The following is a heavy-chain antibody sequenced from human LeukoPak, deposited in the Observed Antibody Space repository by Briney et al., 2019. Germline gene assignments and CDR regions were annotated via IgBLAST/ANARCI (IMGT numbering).Heavy chain of an antibody. Sequence: ASVKVSCKASGYTFTSYDINWVRQATGQGLEWMGWMNPNSGNTGYAQKFQGRVTMTRNTSISTAYMELSSLRSEDTAVYYCARGDHTVVVVAATKNKSYYYYGMDVWGQGTTVTVSS. D-gene: IGHD2-15*01. CDR1: GYTFTSYD. CDR3: ARGDHTVVVVAATKNKSYYYYGMDV. CDR2: MNPNSGNT. V-gene: IGHV1-8*01. J-gene: IGHJ6*02.